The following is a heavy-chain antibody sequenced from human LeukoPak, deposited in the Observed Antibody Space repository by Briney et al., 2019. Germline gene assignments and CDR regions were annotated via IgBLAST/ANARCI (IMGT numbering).Heavy chain of an antibody. CDR3: ARLPIAAAGTVY. J-gene: IGHJ4*02. D-gene: IGHD6-13*01. CDR1: GGSISSSSYY. Sequence: SETLSLTCTVSGGSISSSSYYWGWIRQPPGKGLEWIGSIYYSGSTYYNPSLKSRVTISVDTSKNQFSLKLSSVTAADTAVYYCARLPIAAAGTVYWGQGTLVTVSS. V-gene: IGHV4-39*01. CDR2: IYYSGST.